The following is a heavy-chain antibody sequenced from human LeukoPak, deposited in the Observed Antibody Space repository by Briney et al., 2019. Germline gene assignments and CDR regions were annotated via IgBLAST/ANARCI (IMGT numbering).Heavy chain of an antibody. CDR1: GFTFSSYA. D-gene: IGHD3-22*01. CDR2: ISGGSGST. J-gene: IGHJ4*02. V-gene: IGHV3-23*01. Sequence: AGVSLRLSCAASGFTFSSYAMSWVRQAPGKGLAWVSTISGGSGSTYCADSVKGRFTISRDNSKNTLYLQMNSLRDEDTAVYYCAKNRFESGGYHSTDWGQGTLVTVSS. CDR3: AKNRFESGGYHSTD.